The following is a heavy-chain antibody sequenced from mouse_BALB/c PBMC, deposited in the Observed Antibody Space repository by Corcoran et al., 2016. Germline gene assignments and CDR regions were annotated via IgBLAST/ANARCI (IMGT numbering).Heavy chain of an antibody. J-gene: IGHJ4*01. Sequence: QIQLVQSGPELKKPGETVEISCKASGYIFTDYGMNWVKQAPGEDLKWMGWINTYTGEPTYADDFKGRFAFSLETSASTAYLQINNLKNEDTSTYFCARAPLHYYAMDYWGQGTSVTVSS. CDR1: GYIFTDYG. V-gene: IGHV9-3-1*01. CDR2: INTYTGEP. D-gene: IGHD6-1*01. CDR3: ARAPLHYYAMDY.